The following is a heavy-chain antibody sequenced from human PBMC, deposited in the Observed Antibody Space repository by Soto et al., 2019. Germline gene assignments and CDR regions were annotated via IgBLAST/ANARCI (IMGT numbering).Heavy chain of an antibody. V-gene: IGHV4-59*01. D-gene: IGHD3-10*01. Sequence: QVQLQESGPGLVKPSETLSLTCTVSGGSISSYYWSWIRQPPGKGLEWIGYIYYSGSTNYNPSLMSRVTISVDTSKNQFSLKLSSVTAADTAVYYCARAKHYGFDYWGQGTLVTVSS. CDR3: ARAKHYGFDY. CDR2: IYYSGST. J-gene: IGHJ4*02. CDR1: GGSISSYY.